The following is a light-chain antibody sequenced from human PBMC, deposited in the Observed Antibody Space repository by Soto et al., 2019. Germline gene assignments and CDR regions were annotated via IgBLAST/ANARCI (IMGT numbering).Light chain of an antibody. V-gene: IGLV1-40*01. CDR2: GDS. CDR3: QSSDSRLSGSDV. Sequence: QSVLTQPPSVSGAPGQRVTISCTGSSSSIGAGYHVHWYQQLPGAAPKLLIFGDSNRPSGVPDRFSGSKSGTSASLAITGLQADAEADYYCQSSDSRLSGSDVFGTGTKVTVL. CDR1: SSSIGAGYH. J-gene: IGLJ1*01.